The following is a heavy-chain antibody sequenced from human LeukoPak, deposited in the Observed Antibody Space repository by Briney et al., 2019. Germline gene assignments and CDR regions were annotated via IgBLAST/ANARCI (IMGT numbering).Heavy chain of an antibody. V-gene: IGHV4-59*01. CDR1: GGSISSYY. CDR3: ARGGGDYYDSSGNYDLDACDI. J-gene: IGHJ3*02. CDR2: IYSSGST. Sequence: PSETLSLTCNVSGGSISSYYWSWIRQPPGQGLEWIGYIYSSGSTNYNPYLKSRVTISVDTSKNQFSLKLSSVTASDTAVYYCARGGGDYYDSSGNYDLDACDIWGQGTMVTVSS. D-gene: IGHD3-22*01.